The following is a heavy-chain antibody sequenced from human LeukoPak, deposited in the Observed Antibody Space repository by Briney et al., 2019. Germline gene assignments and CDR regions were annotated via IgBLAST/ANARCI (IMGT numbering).Heavy chain of an antibody. J-gene: IGHJ4*02. V-gene: IGHV4-34*01. D-gene: IGHD3-3*01. CDR1: GGSFSGYY. Sequence: SETLSLTCAVYGGSFSGYYWNWIRQPPGKGLEWIGEINHSGSTNYNPSLKSRVTISVDTSKNQFSLKLSSVTAADTAVYYCASLYYDFWSGYSAPPNYWGQGTLVTVSS. CDR3: ASLYYDFWSGYSAPPNY. CDR2: INHSGST.